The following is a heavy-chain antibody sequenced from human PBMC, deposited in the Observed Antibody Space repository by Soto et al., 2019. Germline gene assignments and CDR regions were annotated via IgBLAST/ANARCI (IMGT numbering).Heavy chain of an antibody. CDR2: IYNSGST. CDR3: ARHRSWVPFDY. D-gene: IGHD1-26*01. Sequence: LVTMSHDXSVSGGSISRYSWSQIRQRPGKGREWIGYIYNSGSTYYNPSLKSRLTISVATSKNQFSLRLTSVTAADTAFYYSARHRSWVPFDYWGQGTLVTVSS. CDR1: GGSISRYS. V-gene: IGHV4-59*08. J-gene: IGHJ4*02.